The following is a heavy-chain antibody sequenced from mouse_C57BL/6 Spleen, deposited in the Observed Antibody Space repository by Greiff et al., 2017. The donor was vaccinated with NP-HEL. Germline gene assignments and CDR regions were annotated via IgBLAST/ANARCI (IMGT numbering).Heavy chain of an antibody. CDR1: GYTFTDYY. CDR3: LYGNSY. Sequence: EVQLQQSGPELVKPGASVKISCKASGYTFTDYYMNWVKQSHGKSLEWIGDINPNNGGTSYNQKFKGKATLTVDKSSSTAYMELRSLTSEDSAVYYCLYGNSYWGQGTTLTVSS. CDR2: INPNNGGT. D-gene: IGHD2-1*01. J-gene: IGHJ2*01. V-gene: IGHV1-26*01.